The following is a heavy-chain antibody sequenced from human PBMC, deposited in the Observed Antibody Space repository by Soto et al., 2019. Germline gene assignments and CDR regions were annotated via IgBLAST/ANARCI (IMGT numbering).Heavy chain of an antibody. CDR2: ISYDGSNK. CDR3: ARALFLSNWFDP. CDR1: GFTFSSYA. Sequence: PGGSLRLSCAACGFTFSSYAMHWVRQAPGKGLEWVAVISYDGSNKYYADSVKGRFTISRDNSKNTLYLQMNSLRAEDTAVYYCARALFLSNWFDPWGQGTLVTVSS. J-gene: IGHJ5*02. V-gene: IGHV3-30-3*01.